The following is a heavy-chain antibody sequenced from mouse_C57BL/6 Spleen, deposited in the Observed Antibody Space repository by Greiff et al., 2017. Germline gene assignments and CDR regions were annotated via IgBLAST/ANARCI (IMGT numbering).Heavy chain of an antibody. CDR3: ARGGGTTVPLFDY. CDR2: INPSTGGT. D-gene: IGHD1-1*01. Sequence: VQLKESGPELVKPGASVKISCKASGYSFTGYYMNWVKQSPEKSLEWIGEINPSTGGTTYNQKFKAKATLTVDKSSSTAYMQLTSLTSEDSAVYYCARGGGTTVPLFDYWGQGTTLTVSS. J-gene: IGHJ2*01. CDR1: GYSFTGYY. V-gene: IGHV1-42*01.